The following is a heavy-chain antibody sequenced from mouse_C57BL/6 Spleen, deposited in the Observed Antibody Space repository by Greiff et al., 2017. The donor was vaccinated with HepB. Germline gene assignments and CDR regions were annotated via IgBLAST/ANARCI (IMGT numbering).Heavy chain of an antibody. D-gene: IGHD2-4*01. J-gene: IGHJ3*01. CDR1: GYSITSGYY. Sequence: EVQRVESGPGLVKPSQSLSLTCSVTGYSITSGYYWNWIRQFPGNKLEWMGYISYDGSNNYNPSLKNRISITRDTSKNQFFLKLNSVTTEDTATYYCARDYDYVLAWFAYWGQGTLVTVSA. V-gene: IGHV3-6*01. CDR2: ISYDGSN. CDR3: ARDYDYVLAWFAY.